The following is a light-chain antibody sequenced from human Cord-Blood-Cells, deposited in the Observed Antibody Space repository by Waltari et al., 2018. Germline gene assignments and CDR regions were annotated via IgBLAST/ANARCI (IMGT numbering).Light chain of an antibody. CDR2: DVS. CDR1: SSDAGGYNY. V-gene: IGLV2-14*03. J-gene: IGLJ1*01. CDR3: SSYTSSSTYV. Sequence: QSALTQPASVSGSPGQSITISCTGTSSDAGGYNYVSWYQQQPGKAPKLMIYDVSNRPSGVSNRFSCSKSGNTASLTISGLQAEDEADYYCSSYTSSSTYVFGTGTKVTVL.